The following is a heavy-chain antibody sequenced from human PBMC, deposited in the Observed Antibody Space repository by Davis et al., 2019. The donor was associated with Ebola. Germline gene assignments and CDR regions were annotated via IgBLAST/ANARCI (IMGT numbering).Heavy chain of an antibody. CDR2: IYNSGRT. V-gene: IGHV4-59*11. Sequence: PSETLFLTCTVSNGSISSHYWNWIRQPPGKGLEWIGIIYNSGRTNYNPSLKSRVTISADTSKNQFSLKLRSVTAADTAVYYCVRFGYGAYWGQGTLVTVSS. D-gene: IGHD3-22*01. J-gene: IGHJ4*02. CDR1: NGSISSHY. CDR3: VRFGYGAY.